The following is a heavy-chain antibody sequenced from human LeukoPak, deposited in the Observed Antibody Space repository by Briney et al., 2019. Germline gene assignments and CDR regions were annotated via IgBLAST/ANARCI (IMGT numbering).Heavy chain of an antibody. V-gene: IGHV4-59*08. CDR3: ASASGVAVIGPGNDAFGI. Sequence: SETLSLTCTVSGGSTSNYYWSWIRQPPGKGLEWIGYIYHSGTANNNPSLKSRVTISVDTSKNQFSLKLYSVTAADTAMYYCASASGVAVIGPGNDAFGIWGPGTMVTVSS. J-gene: IGHJ3*02. CDR2: IYHSGTA. CDR1: GGSTSNYY. D-gene: IGHD6-19*01.